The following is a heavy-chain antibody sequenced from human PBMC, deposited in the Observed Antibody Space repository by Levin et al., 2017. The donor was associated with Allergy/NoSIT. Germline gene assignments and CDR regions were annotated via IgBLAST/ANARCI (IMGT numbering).Heavy chain of an antibody. D-gene: IGHD1-7*01. J-gene: IGHJ4*02. CDR3: ARATNWNYDC. Sequence: ASVKVSCAASGFTVSSNYMSWVRQAPGKGLEWVSVIYSGGDTYYADSVKGRFTISRDNSKNTLYLQMNSLRAEDTAVYYCARATNWNYDCWGQGTLITVSS. CDR2: IYSGGDT. CDR1: GFTVSSNY. V-gene: IGHV3-66*01.